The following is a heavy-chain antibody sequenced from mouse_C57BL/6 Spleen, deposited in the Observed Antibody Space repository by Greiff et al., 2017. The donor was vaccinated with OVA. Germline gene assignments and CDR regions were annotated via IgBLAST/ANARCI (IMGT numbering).Heavy chain of an antibody. CDR1: GYAFSSSW. V-gene: IGHV1-82*01. CDR3: ARKEYSNPFAY. CDR2: IYPGDGDT. J-gene: IGHJ3*01. D-gene: IGHD2-5*01. Sequence: VQLQQSGPELVKPGASVKISCKASGYAFSSSWMNWVKQRPGKGLEWIGRIYPGDGDTNYNGKFKGKATLTADKSSSTAYMQLSSLTSGDSAVYFCARKEYSNPFAYWGQGALVTVSA.